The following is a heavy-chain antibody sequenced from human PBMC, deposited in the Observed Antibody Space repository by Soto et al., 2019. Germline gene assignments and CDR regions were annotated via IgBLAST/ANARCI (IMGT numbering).Heavy chain of an antibody. Sequence: ETLSLTCPVYGASFSGYYWSWIRQPPGKGLEWIGEINHSGSTNYNPSLKSRVTISVDTSKNQFSLKLSSVTAADTAVYYCARGEDGYNYFDYWGQGTMVTVSS. CDR1: GASFSGYY. CDR3: ARGEDGYNYFDY. J-gene: IGHJ4*02. D-gene: IGHD5-12*01. V-gene: IGHV4-34*01. CDR2: INHSGST.